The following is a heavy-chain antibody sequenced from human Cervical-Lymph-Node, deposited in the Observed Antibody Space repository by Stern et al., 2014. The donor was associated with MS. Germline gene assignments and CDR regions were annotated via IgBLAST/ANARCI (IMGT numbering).Heavy chain of an antibody. V-gene: IGHV4-59*01. CDR1: GASITSYY. J-gene: IGHJ5*02. CDR2: IYYSGTT. CDR3: ARATDL. Sequence: QVQLQESGPGLLRPSETLSLTCTVYGASITSYYWSWIRQPPGKGLEWIGYIYYSGTTNYNASLKGRVAISIDTSKPQFSLRLSSVTAADPAVYYCARATDLWGQGTLVTVSS.